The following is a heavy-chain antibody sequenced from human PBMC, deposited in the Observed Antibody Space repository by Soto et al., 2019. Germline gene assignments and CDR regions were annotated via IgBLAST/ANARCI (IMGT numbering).Heavy chain of an antibody. Sequence: ASVKVSCKASGYIFTSYYLHWVRQAPGQGLEWMGWINPFDGSRMFAQSFQGRVTFTRDTSTSTVYMELSGLRSDDTAVYYCTRWRTSMDYFEYWGRGTLVTVSS. CDR1: GYIFTSYY. D-gene: IGHD2-8*01. J-gene: IGHJ4*02. CDR2: INPFDGSR. V-gene: IGHV1-46*03. CDR3: TRWRTSMDYFEY.